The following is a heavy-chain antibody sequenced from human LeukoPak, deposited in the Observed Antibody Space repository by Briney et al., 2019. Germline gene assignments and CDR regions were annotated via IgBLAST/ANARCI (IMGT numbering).Heavy chain of an antibody. J-gene: IGHJ6*02. CDR2: IIPIFGTA. CDR3: ASFRPQGYYYGMDV. Sequence: GASVKVSCKASGYTFTGYYMHWVRQAPGQGLEWMGGIIPIFGTANYAQKFQGRVTITADESTSTAYMELSSLRSEDTAVYYCASFRPQGYYYGMDVWGQGTTVTVSS. CDR1: GYTFTGYY. V-gene: IGHV1-69*13.